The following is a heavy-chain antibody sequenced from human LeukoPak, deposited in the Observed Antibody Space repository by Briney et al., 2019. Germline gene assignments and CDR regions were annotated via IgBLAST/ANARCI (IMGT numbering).Heavy chain of an antibody. V-gene: IGHV4-61*01. CDR2: VHHSGIT. D-gene: IGHD2-8*01. CDR1: VSSVSGGTYY. J-gene: IGHJ4*01. Sequence: SETLSLTSSDSVSSVSGGTYYRSWIRQPPGKGLEWIGNVHHSGITNYNSSLKSRVIISLDTSKNQFSLKLISVTAADTALYYCARGVLYWGQGTLVTVSS. CDR3: ARGVLY.